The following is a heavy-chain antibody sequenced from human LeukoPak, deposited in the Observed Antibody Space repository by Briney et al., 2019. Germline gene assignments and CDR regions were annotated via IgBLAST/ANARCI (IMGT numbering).Heavy chain of an antibody. Sequence: ASEILSLTCTVSGDSISRSRYFWGWIRQPPGRGLEWIGSIYYSGSTYYNPSLKSRVTISKDTSKNQLSLKLSSVTAADTAVYYCAGLILGHCTSTSCSTWGQGTLVTVSS. J-gene: IGHJ5*02. CDR1: GDSISRSRYF. CDR3: AGLILGHCTSTSCST. V-gene: IGHV4-39*01. D-gene: IGHD2-2*01. CDR2: IYYSGST.